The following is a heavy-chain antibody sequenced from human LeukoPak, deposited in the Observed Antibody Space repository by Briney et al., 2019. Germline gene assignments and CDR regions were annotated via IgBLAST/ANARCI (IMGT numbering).Heavy chain of an antibody. CDR2: ISWNSGSI. CDR1: GFTFDDYA. V-gene: IGHV3-9*01. J-gene: IGHJ3*02. D-gene: IGHD3-9*01. Sequence: PGGSLRLSCAASGFTFDDYAMHWVRQAPGKGLEWVSGISWNSGSIGYADSVKGRFTISRDNAKNSLYLQMNSLRAEDTALYYCAKGYYDTRGAFDIWGQGTMVTVSS. CDR3: AKGYYDTRGAFDI.